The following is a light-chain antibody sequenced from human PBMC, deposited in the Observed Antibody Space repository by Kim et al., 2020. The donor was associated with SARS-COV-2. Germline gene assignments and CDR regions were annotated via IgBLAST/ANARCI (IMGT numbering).Light chain of an antibody. V-gene: IGKV3-20*01. CDR2: AAS. Sequence: EIELAQSPCSLSLSPGERATLSCRASQTVYSNFLAWYQQKPGEAPRLLIYAASTRATGIPARFSGSGSGTDFTLTINRLEPEDFALYSCHQYGSAPWTTGQGTKV. J-gene: IGKJ1*01. CDR3: HQYGSAPWT. CDR1: QTVYSNF.